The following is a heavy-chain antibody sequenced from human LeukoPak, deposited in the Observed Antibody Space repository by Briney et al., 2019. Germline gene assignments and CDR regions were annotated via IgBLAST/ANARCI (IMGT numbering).Heavy chain of an antibody. V-gene: IGHV1-46*01. CDR2: INPSGGST. Sequence: GASVKVSCKASGYTFTSYYMHWVRQAPGQGLEWMGIINPSGGSTSYAQKFQGRVTMTRDTSTSTVYMELSSLRSEDTAVYYCARDRGYCSSTSCSPGAFDIWGQGTMVTVSS. J-gene: IGHJ3*02. CDR3: ARDRGYCSSTSCSPGAFDI. CDR1: GYTFTSYY. D-gene: IGHD2-2*03.